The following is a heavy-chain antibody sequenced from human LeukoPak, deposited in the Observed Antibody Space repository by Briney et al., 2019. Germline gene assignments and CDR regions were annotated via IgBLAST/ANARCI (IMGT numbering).Heavy chain of an antibody. V-gene: IGHV1-69*04. CDR2: IIPILGIA. D-gene: IGHD3-22*01. Sequence: SVKVSCKASGGTFSSYAISWVRQAPGQGLEWMGRIIPILGIANYAQKFQGRVTITADKSTSTAYMELSSLRSEDTAVYYCARVGSYDSSGYYSVLYGMDVWGQGTTVTVSS. CDR1: GGTFSSYA. J-gene: IGHJ6*02. CDR3: ARVGSYDSSGYYSVLYGMDV.